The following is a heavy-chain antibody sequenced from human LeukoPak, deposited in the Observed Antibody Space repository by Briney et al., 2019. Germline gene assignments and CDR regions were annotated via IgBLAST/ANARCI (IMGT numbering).Heavy chain of an antibody. CDR1: GYTFTSYD. Sequence: ASVKVSCKASGYTFTSYDINWVRQATGQGLEWMGWMNPNSGNTGYAQKFQGRVTITRNTSISTAYMELSSLRSGDTALYYCARALSGYYNDALDIWGQGTMVTVSS. CDR2: MNPNSGNT. V-gene: IGHV1-8*03. D-gene: IGHD3-3*01. CDR3: ARALSGYYNDALDI. J-gene: IGHJ3*02.